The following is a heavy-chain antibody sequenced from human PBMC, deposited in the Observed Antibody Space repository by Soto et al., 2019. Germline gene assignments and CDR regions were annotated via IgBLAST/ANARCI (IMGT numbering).Heavy chain of an antibody. Sequence: QVQLQESGPGLVKPSETLSLTCTVSGGSISSHYWNWIRQPPGKGLEWIGYIYDSGSTSYNPSLKSRVTISIDTSKNQFSLNLSSVPAADTAVYYCARVVVGSSSSYTAFWGQGALVTVSS. D-gene: IGHD2-15*01. V-gene: IGHV4-59*11. CDR1: GGSISSHY. CDR2: IYDSGST. J-gene: IGHJ4*02. CDR3: ARVVVGSSSSYTAF.